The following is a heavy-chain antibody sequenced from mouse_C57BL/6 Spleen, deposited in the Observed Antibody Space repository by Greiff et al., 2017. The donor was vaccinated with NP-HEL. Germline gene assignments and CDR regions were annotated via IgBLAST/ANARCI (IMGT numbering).Heavy chain of an antibody. CDR2: IDPETGGT. Sequence: QVQLKESGAELVRPGASVTLSCKASGYTFTDYEMHWVKQTPVHGLEWIGAIDPETGGTAYNQKFKGKAILTADKSSSTAYMELRSLTSEDSAVYYCTREVPYYYGSSPWFAYWGQGTLVTVSA. CDR1: GYTFTDYE. J-gene: IGHJ3*01. V-gene: IGHV1-15*01. CDR3: TREVPYYYGSSPWFAY. D-gene: IGHD1-1*01.